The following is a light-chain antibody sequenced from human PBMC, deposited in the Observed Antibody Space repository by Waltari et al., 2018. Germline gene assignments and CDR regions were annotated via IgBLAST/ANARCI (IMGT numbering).Light chain of an antibody. V-gene: IGKV4-1*01. CDR1: QTVIHSSNNRNY. CDR3: QLYYSVPPT. CDR2: WAS. J-gene: IGKJ1*01. Sequence: DVVMTQSPDSLAVSLGERATIKCKSSQTVIHSSNNRNYLAWYQQKAGQSPKMLIYWASTCDAGVHGRFGGSVSGTDFTRSIEGLQAEDVAVYRCQLYYSVPPTFGQGTKVEIQ.